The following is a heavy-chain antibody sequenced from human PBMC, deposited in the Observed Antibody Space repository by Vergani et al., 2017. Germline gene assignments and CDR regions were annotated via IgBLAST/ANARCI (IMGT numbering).Heavy chain of an antibody. V-gene: IGHV3-72*01. J-gene: IGHJ3*02. D-gene: IGHD2-2*01. CDR1: GFTFSDHC. CDR2: TRNKANSYTT. CDR3: ARLGYCSSTTCRQAFDI. Sequence: EVQLVESGGGLVQPGGSLRLSCAASGFTFSDHCMDWVRQAPGKGLEWVGRTRNKANSYTTEYAASVKGRFTISRDDSKNSLYLQMNSLKIEDTAVYYCARLGYCSSTTCRQAFDIWGQGTMVTVSS.